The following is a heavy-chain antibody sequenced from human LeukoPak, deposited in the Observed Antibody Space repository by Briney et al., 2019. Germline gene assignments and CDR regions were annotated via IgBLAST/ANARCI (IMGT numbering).Heavy chain of an antibody. CDR3: ARALVDYDSSGYPFDY. CDR1: GYTFTSYG. D-gene: IGHD3-22*01. CDR2: ISAYNGNT. J-gene: IGHJ4*02. V-gene: IGHV1-18*01. Sequence: ASVKVSCKASGYTFTSYGISWVRQAPGQGLEWMGWISAYNGNTNYAQKLQCRVTMTTDTSTSTAYMELRSLRSDDTAVYYCARALVDYDSSGYPFDYWGQGTLVTVSS.